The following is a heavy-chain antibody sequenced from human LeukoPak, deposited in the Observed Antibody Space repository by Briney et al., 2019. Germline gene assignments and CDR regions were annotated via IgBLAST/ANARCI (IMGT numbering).Heavy chain of an antibody. CDR3: ARDPTDNYYDSSGSVDY. V-gene: IGHV1-18*01. CDR1: GYTFTNYG. Sequence: ASVKVSCKASGYTFTNYGISWVRQAPGQGLAWMGWISAYNGNTNYAQKLQGRVTMTTDTSTSTAYMELRSLRSDDTAVYYCARDPTDNYYDSSGSVDYWGQGTLVTVSS. CDR2: ISAYNGNT. J-gene: IGHJ4*02. D-gene: IGHD3-22*01.